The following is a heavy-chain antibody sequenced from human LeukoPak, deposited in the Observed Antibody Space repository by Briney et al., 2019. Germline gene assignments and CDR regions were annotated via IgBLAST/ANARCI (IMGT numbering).Heavy chain of an antibody. CDR2: INPSGGST. J-gene: IGHJ6*02. CDR1: GYTFTSYY. CDR3: ARDRIVVVISPSYYYYGMDV. Sequence: KVSCXASGYTFTSYYMHWVRQAPGQGLEWMGIINPSGGSTSYAQKFQGRVTMTRDTSTSKVYMELSSLRSEDTAVYYCARDRIVVVISPSYYYYGMDVWGQGTTVTVSS. V-gene: IGHV1-46*01. D-gene: IGHD3-22*01.